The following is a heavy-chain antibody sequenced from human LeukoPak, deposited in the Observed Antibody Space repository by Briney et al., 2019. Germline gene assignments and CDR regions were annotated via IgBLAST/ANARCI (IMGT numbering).Heavy chain of an antibody. CDR1: GYTFTSYG. CDR3: ARVRGQTYYYYDSSGYPVY. Sequence: ASVKVSCKASGYTFTSYGISWVRQAPGQGLEWMGWISAYNGNTNYAQKLQGRVTMTTDTSTSTAYVELRSLRSDDTAVYYCARVRGQTYYYYDSSGYPVYWGQGTLVTVSS. CDR2: ISAYNGNT. D-gene: IGHD3-22*01. J-gene: IGHJ4*02. V-gene: IGHV1-18*01.